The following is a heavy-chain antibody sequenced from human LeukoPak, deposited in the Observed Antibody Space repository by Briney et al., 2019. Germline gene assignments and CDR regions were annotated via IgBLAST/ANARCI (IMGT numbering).Heavy chain of an antibody. Sequence: GGSLRLSCAASGFTFSSYSMNWVRQAPGKGLEWVSYISSSSSTIYYADSVKGRFTIPRDNAKNSLYLQMNSLRDEDTAVYYCASSPCSGGSCYNPNWGQGTLVTVSS. CDR3: ASSPCSGGSCYNPN. J-gene: IGHJ4*02. CDR1: GFTFSSYS. D-gene: IGHD2-15*01. V-gene: IGHV3-48*02. CDR2: ISSSSSTI.